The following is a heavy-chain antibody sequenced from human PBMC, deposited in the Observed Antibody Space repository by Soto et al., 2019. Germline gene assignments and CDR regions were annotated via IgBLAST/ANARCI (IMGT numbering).Heavy chain of an antibody. CDR1: GVSISSSSYY. CDR2: IYYSGST. V-gene: IGHV4-39*01. CDR3: ARRGSGSYSDY. D-gene: IGHD3-10*01. J-gene: IGHJ4*02. Sequence: SETLSVTCTVAGVSISSSSYYLGWIRQPPGKGLEWIGSIYYSGSTYYNPSLKSRVTISVDTSKNQFSLKLSSVTAADTAVYYCARRGSGSYSDYWGQGTLVTVSS.